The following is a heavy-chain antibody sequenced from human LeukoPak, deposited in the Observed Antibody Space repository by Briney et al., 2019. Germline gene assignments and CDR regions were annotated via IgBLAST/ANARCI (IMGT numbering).Heavy chain of an antibody. CDR1: GGSISSFY. D-gene: IGHD1-26*01. V-gene: IGHV4-59*01. J-gene: IGHJ4*02. Sequence: SETLSLTCTVSGGSISSFYWSCIRQPPGKGLEWIGYIFYTGTTNYNPSLKSRVTISVDTSKNQFSLKLSSVTAADTAVYYCARYNGTYYTYWGQGTLVTVSP. CDR2: IFYTGTT. CDR3: ARYNGTYYTY.